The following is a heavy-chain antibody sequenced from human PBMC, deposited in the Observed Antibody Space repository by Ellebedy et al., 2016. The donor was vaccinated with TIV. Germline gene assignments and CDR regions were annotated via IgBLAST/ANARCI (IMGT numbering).Heavy chain of an antibody. D-gene: IGHD3-10*01. V-gene: IGHV2-26*01. CDR1: GGSLSGYYW. CDR2: IFSHDEK. CDR3: ARAVYGSGTYYYFDY. J-gene: IGHJ4*02. Sequence: ETLSLTCAVYGGSLSGYYWSWIRQPPGKALEWLAHIFSHDEKSYNTALQRRLTVSKDTSRSQVVLTMTNMDPVDTASYYCARAVYGSGTYYYFDYWGQGTLVTVSS.